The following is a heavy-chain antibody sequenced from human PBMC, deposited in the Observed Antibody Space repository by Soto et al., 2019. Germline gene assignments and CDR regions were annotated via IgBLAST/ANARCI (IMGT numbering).Heavy chain of an antibody. Sequence: ASVKVSCKDSGYTFTTDAISWPRQAPGQGLEWMGWISTYNDNTNYAQKFQDRVTMTTDTSTTTAYMELRNLRSDDTAVYYCASDGPGGSGIYPSYRHSDYWGQGPLVTVSS. D-gene: IGHD3-10*01. V-gene: IGHV1-18*01. CDR3: ASDGPGGSGIYPSYRHSDY. CDR1: GYTFTTDA. J-gene: IGHJ4*02. CDR2: ISTYNDNT.